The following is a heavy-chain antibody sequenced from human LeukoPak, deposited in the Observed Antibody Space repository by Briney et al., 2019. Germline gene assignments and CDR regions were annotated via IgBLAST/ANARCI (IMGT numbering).Heavy chain of an antibody. J-gene: IGHJ5*02. D-gene: IGHD2-2*01. CDR3: ARDFSHCSSTSCRPLGWFDP. V-gene: IGHV3-30-3*01. CDR1: GFTFSSYA. CDR2: ISYDGSNK. Sequence: GGSLRLSCAASGFTFSSYAMHWVRQAPGKGLEWVAVISYDGSNKYYADSVKGRFTISRDNSKNTLYLQMNSLRAEDTAVYYCARDFSHCSSTSCRPLGWFDPWGQGTLVTVSS.